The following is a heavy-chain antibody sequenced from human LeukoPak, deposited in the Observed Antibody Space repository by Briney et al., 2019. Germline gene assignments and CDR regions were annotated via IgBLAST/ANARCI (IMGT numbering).Heavy chain of an antibody. CDR3: AKVKAYCGGDCYNYYYYGMDV. CDR1: GFTFSSYA. V-gene: IGHV3-23*01. Sequence: PGGCLRLSCAASGFTFSSYAMSWVRQAPGKGLEWVSAIIGSGGRTYYADSVKGRFTISRDNSKNTLYLQMNSLRAEDTAVYYCAKVKAYCGGDCYNYYYYGMDVWGQGTTVTVS. CDR2: IIGSGGRT. J-gene: IGHJ6*02. D-gene: IGHD2-21*02.